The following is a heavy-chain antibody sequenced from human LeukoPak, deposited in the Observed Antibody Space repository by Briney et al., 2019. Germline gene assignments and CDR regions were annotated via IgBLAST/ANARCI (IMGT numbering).Heavy chain of an antibody. CDR2: IKQDGSEK. CDR3: AAHVNDAGDFGY. D-gene: IGHD2-8*01. J-gene: IGHJ4*02. V-gene: IGHV3-7*01. CDR1: GFTFSSYW. Sequence: PGGSLRLSCAASGFTFSSYWMTWVRQAPEKGLGWVANIKQDGSEKYYVDSVKGRFTISRDNAKISLFLQMNNLRAEDTAVYYCAAHVNDAGDFGYWGQGTLVAVSS.